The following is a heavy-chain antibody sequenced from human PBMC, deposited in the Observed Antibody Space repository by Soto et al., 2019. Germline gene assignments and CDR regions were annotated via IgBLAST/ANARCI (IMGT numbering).Heavy chain of an antibody. CDR1: GFTFSSYA. CDR3: ANDSPVDY. Sequence: MRLSCAASGFTFSSYAMSWVRQAPGKGLEWVSAISGIGGSTYYADSVKGRFTISRDNSKHTLYPQMNSLRAEDTAVYYCANDSPVDYCGQGSRVTVSS. J-gene: IGHJ4*02. CDR2: ISGIGGST. V-gene: IGHV3-23*01.